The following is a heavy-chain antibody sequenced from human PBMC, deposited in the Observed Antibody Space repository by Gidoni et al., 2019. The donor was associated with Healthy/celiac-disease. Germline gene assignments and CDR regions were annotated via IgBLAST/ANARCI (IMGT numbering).Heavy chain of an antibody. Sequence: QVQLVQSGAEVKKPGSSVKVSCKASGGTFSSYAISWVRPAPGQGLEWMGGIIPIFGTANYAQKFQGRVTITADKSTSTAYMELSSLRSEDTAVYYCARALDYDSSGYYSPFDYWGQGTLVTVSS. CDR2: IIPIFGTA. D-gene: IGHD3-22*01. CDR3: ARALDYDSSGYYSPFDY. CDR1: GGTFSSYA. J-gene: IGHJ4*02. V-gene: IGHV1-69*06.